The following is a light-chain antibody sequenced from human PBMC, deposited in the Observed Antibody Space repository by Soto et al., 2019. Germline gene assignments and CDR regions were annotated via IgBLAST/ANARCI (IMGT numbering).Light chain of an antibody. J-gene: IGKJ1*01. CDR3: LQRSDWPRT. V-gene: IGKV3-11*01. Sequence: EIVLTQSPATLSLSPGERATLSCRASQSVNTYLAWYQQKPGQAPRLLIYDASNRATGIPARFSGSGSGTDFTLTISSLEPEDFAVYYCLQRSDWPRTFGQGTKVEIK. CDR1: QSVNTY. CDR2: DAS.